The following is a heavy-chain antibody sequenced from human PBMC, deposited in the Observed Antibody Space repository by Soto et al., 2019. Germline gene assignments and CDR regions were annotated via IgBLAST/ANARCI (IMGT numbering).Heavy chain of an antibody. D-gene: IGHD2-2*01. J-gene: IGHJ6*02. CDR2: INHSGST. CDR1: GGSFSGYY. V-gene: IGHV4-34*01. Sequence: SEALSLTCAVYGGSFSGYYWSWIRQPPGKGLEWIGEINHSGSTNYNPSLKSRVTISVDTSKNQFSLKLSSVTAADTAVYYCARGHIVVVPAPNDKDHYYGMDVWGQGTTVT. CDR3: ARGHIVVVPAPNDKDHYYGMDV.